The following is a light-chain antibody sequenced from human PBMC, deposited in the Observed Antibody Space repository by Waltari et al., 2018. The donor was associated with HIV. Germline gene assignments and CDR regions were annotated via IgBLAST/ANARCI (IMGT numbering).Light chain of an antibody. V-gene: IGLV2-14*01. Sequence: QSALTQPASVSGSPGQSITISCTATSSDVGDSKYVSWYQQYPGKAPKISIYEVNNRPSGVSNRFSGSKAGHTASLTISGLQTEDEGDYYCSSYTTSSTVVFGGGTKLTVL. CDR2: EVN. CDR3: SSYTTSSTVV. CDR1: SSDVGDSKY. J-gene: IGLJ3*02.